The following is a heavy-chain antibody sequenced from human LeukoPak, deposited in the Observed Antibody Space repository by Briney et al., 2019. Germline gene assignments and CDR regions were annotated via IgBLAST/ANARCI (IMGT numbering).Heavy chain of an antibody. V-gene: IGHV4-59*12. Sequence: SETLSLTCTISGGSISYYFWSWIRQPPGKGLEWIGYISYTGKTNYNPSLKSRLTISVDTSKNQFSLKLTSVTAADTAIYYCARDLGSWPHVTLDIWGHGTLVTVSS. CDR1: GGSISYYF. J-gene: IGHJ3*02. CDR2: ISYTGKT. CDR3: ARDLGSWPHVTLDI. D-gene: IGHD3-16*01.